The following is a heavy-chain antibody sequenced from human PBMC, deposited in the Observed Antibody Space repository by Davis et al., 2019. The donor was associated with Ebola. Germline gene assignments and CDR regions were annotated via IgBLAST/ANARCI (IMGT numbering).Heavy chain of an antibody. D-gene: IGHD6-19*01. CDR1: GGSMSTYY. V-gene: IGHV3-23*01. Sequence: ETLSLTCVVSGGSMSTYYWSWVRQPPGKGLEWVSAISGSGGSTYYADSVKGRFTISRDNSKNTLYLQMNSLRAEDTAVYYCAKSPKAVAGWGVFDYWGQGTLVTVSS. CDR3: AKSPKAVAGWGVFDY. J-gene: IGHJ4*02. CDR2: ISGSGGST.